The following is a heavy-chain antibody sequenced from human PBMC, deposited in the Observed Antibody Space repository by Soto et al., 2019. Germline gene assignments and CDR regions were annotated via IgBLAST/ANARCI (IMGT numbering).Heavy chain of an antibody. CDR1: GFTFSRYP. V-gene: IGHV3-23*01. Sequence: EAQLLEAGGGLVQPGGYLRLSCATSGFTFSRYPMTWVRQAPGKGLEWVSCISGSGDTTYYADAVRGRFTISRDNSKNTIYLQMNSLRAGDTAVYYCAPPGGTADNWGQGTLVTVSS. D-gene: IGHD3-16*01. J-gene: IGHJ4*02. CDR3: APPGGTADN. CDR2: ISGSGDTT.